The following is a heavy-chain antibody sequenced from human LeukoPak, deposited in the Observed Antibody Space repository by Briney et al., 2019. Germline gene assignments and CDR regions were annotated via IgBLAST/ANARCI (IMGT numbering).Heavy chain of an antibody. Sequence: PSETLSLTCAVYGGSFSGYYWSWIRQPPAKGLEWIGEINHSGSTNYNPSLKSRVTISVDTSKNQFSLKLSSVTAADTAVYYCARGFIPKRVTASWFDPWGQGTLVTVSS. CDR1: GGSFSGYY. V-gene: IGHV4-34*01. J-gene: IGHJ5*02. D-gene: IGHD4-11*01. CDR2: INHSGST. CDR3: ARGFIPKRVTASWFDP.